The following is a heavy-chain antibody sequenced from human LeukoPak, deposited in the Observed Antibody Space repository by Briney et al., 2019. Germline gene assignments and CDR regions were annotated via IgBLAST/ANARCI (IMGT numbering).Heavy chain of an antibody. J-gene: IGHJ4*02. D-gene: IGHD6-19*01. CDR3: ARVQGYSSGIGSDY. V-gene: IGHV4-34*01. Sequence: SETLSLTCAVYGGSFSGYYWSWIRQPPGKGLEWIGEINHSGSTNYNPSLKSRVTISVDTSKNQFSLKLSSVTAADTAVYYCARVQGYSSGIGSDYWGQGTLVTVSS. CDR2: INHSGST. CDR1: GGSFSGYY.